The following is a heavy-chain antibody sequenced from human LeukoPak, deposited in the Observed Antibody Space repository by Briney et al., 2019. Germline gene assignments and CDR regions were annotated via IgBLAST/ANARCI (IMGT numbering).Heavy chain of an antibody. D-gene: IGHD3-10*01. CDR2: INPNSGGT. J-gene: IGHJ4*02. Sequence: ASVKVSCKASGYTFTGYYMHWVRQAPGQGLEWVGRINPNSGGTNYAQKFQGRVTMTRDTSISTAYMELSRLRSDDTAVYYCARGTITMVRGVITRWGQGTLVTVSS. CDR1: GYTFTGYY. CDR3: ARGTITMVRGVITR. V-gene: IGHV1-2*06.